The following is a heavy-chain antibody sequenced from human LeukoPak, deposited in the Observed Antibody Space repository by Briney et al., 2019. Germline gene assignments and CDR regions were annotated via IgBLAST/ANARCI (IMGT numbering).Heavy chain of an antibody. Sequence: GGSLRLSCAASGLTFDDYAMHWVRQAPGKGLEWVSGISWNSGSIGYADSVKGRFTISRDNAKNSLYLQMNSLRAEDTALYYCAKDSGPWGQGTLVTVSS. CDR2: ISWNSGSI. J-gene: IGHJ5*02. CDR1: GLTFDDYA. CDR3: AKDSGP. V-gene: IGHV3-9*01. D-gene: IGHD2-15*01.